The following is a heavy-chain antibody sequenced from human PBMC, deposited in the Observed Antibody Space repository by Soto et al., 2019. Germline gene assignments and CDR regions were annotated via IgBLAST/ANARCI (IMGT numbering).Heavy chain of an antibody. D-gene: IGHD2-8*02. CDR2: IKTDGGEE. Sequence: DVHLVESGGGLVQPGGSLRLSCVASGFTFSGYWMSWVRQAPGKGLEWVATIKTDGGEEYYVDSVRGRLTISRDNARDSLFLQMNGLRVEDTAIYYCATYSDCTGGGCSANPDHWGQGTLVTVSS. V-gene: IGHV3-7*01. CDR3: ATYSDCTGGGCSANPDH. J-gene: IGHJ4*02. CDR1: GFTFSGYW.